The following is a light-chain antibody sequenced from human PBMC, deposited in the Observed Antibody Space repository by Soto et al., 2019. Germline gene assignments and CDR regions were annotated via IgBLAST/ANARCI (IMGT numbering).Light chain of an antibody. CDR3: QQYNNWPYT. V-gene: IGKV3-15*01. CDR1: QSVSSN. Sequence: EIVMTQSPATLSVSPGERATLSCRASQSVSSNLAWYQQKPGQAPRLLIYGASTRATGIPARFSGSGSGTEFTVTISSLQSEDFAVYYCQQYNNWPYTFGQGNKLEIK. J-gene: IGKJ2*01. CDR2: GAS.